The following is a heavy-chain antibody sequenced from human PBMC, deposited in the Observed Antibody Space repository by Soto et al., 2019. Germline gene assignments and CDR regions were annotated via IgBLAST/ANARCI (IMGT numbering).Heavy chain of an antibody. CDR3: ARDMTTARPPNWFDP. J-gene: IGHJ5*02. CDR1: GYTFTSYG. Sequence: QVQLVQSGAEVKKPGASVKVSCKASGYTFTSYGISWGHQPPGQGLKGMGWISAYNGNTNYAQKLQGRVTMTTDTSTSTAYMELRSLRSDDTAVYYCARDMTTARPPNWFDPWGQGTLVTVSS. CDR2: ISAYNGNT. D-gene: IGHD4-4*01. V-gene: IGHV1-18*04.